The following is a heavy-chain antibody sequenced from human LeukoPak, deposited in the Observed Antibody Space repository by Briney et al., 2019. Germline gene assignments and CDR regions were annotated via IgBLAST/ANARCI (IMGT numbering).Heavy chain of an antibody. CDR3: ARLHPVITFGGVPLGSFDI. Sequence: ASVKVSCKTSGYTFTDYYIHWVRQAPGQGLEWMGWMGWLNPNSAGTNSAQKFQGRVTMTRDTSISTAYMDLSRLRSDDTAVYYCARLHPVITFGGVPLGSFDIWGQGTMVTVSS. J-gene: IGHJ3*02. V-gene: IGHV1-2*02. D-gene: IGHD3-16*01. CDR2: MGWMGWLNPNSAGT. CDR1: GYTFTDYY.